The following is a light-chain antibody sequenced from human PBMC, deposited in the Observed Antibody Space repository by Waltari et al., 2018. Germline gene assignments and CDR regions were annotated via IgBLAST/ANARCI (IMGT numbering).Light chain of an antibody. V-gene: IGKV3-20*01. Sequence: SCRASKSVGRCLAWYQQKPGQAPSLLIYHASIRATGIPDRFSGSGSGTDFSRTISGLEHEDFAVYYCQKYVNLPATFGQGTKVEIK. CDR1: KSVGRC. CDR2: HAS. CDR3: QKYVNLPAT. J-gene: IGKJ1*01.